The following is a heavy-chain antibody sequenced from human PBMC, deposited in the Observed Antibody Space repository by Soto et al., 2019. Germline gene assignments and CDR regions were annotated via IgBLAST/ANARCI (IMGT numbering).Heavy chain of an antibody. D-gene: IGHD3-10*01. CDR3: AREHAERDSMFRGHLGMDV. CDR2: IYYSGST. J-gene: IGHJ6*02. V-gene: IGHV4-31*03. CDR1: GGSISSGGYY. Sequence: SETLSLICTVSGGSISSGGYYWSWIRRHPGKGLEWIGYIYYSGSTYYNPSLKSRVTISVDTSKNQFSLKLSSVTAADTAVYYCAREHAERDSMFRGHLGMDVWGQGTTVPVSS.